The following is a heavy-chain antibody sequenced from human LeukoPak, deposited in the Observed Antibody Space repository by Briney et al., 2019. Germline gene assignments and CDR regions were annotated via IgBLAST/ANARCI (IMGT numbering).Heavy chain of an antibody. CDR2: ISSSSSYI. V-gene: IGHV3-21*01. CDR3: ARDGYCSSTSCYDDAFDI. CDR1: GFTFSSYS. J-gene: IGHJ3*02. D-gene: IGHD2-2*03. Sequence: GGSLRLSCAASGFTFSSYSMNWVRQAPGKGLEWVSSISSSSSYIYYADSVKGRFTISRDNAKNSLYLQMNSLRAEDTAVYYCARDGYCSSTSCYDDAFDIWGQGTMVTVSS.